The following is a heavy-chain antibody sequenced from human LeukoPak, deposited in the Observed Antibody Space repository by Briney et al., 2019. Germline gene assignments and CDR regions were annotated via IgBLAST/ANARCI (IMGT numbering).Heavy chain of an antibody. J-gene: IGHJ5*02. CDR3: AIAQNWKAGWFDP. Sequence: ASVNVSCKVSGYTLTELSIHWVRQAPGKGLEWMGGVNPEDGETIYAQKFQGRVTMTEDTPIDTTYMEVSSLRSEDTAVYFCAIAQNWKAGWFDPWGQGTLVTVSS. D-gene: IGHD1-1*01. CDR1: GYTLTELS. CDR2: VNPEDGET. V-gene: IGHV1-24*01.